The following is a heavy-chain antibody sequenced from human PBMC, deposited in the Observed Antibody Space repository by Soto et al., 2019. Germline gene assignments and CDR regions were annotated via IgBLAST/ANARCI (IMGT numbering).Heavy chain of an antibody. V-gene: IGHV1-69*01. CDR3: AADCSGGSCYPPFDY. CDR1: GGTFSSYA. Sequence: QVQLGQSGAEGKKPGSSVKVSCKASGGTFSSYAISWVRQAPGQGLEWMGGIIPIFGTANYAQKFQGRVTITADESTSTAYMELSSLRSEDTAVDYCAADCSGGSCYPPFDYWGQGTLVTVSS. J-gene: IGHJ4*02. D-gene: IGHD2-15*01. CDR2: IIPIFGTA.